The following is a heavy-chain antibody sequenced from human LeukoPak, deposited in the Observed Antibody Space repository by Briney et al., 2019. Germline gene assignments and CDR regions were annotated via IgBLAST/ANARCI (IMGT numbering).Heavy chain of an antibody. CDR3: ARVVKIVVVPAALLGDYYFDY. D-gene: IGHD2-2*01. J-gene: IGHJ4*02. V-gene: IGHV4-31*03. CDR1: GGSISSGGYY. CDR2: IYYSGST. Sequence: SETLSLTCTVSGGSISSGGYYWSWIRQHPGKGLEWIGYIYYSGSTYYNPSLKSRVTISVDTSKNQFSLKPSSVTAADTAVYYCARVVKIVVVPAALLGDYYFDYWGQGTLVTVSS.